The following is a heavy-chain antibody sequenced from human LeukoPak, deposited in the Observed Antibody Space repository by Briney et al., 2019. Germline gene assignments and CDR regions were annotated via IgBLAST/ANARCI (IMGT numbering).Heavy chain of an antibody. D-gene: IGHD3-9*01. J-gene: IGHJ4*02. CDR2: ISAYNGNT. Sequence: ASVKVSCKASGYTFTSYGISWVRQAPGQGLEWMRWISAYNGNTNYAQKLQGRVTMTTDTSTSTAYMELRSLRSDDTAVYYCARGHDILTGYYTAGDFDYWGQGTLVTVSS. CDR3: ARGHDILTGYYTAGDFDY. CDR1: GYTFTSYG. V-gene: IGHV1-18*01.